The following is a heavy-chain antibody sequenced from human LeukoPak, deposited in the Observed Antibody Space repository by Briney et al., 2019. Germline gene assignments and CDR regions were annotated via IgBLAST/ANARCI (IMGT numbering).Heavy chain of an antibody. CDR1: GGSISSGSYY. V-gene: IGHV4-61*02. Sequence: KPSETLSLTCTVSGGSISSGSYYWSWIRQPAGKGLEWIGRIYTSGSTNYNPSLKSRVTISVDTSKNQFPLKLSSVTAADTAVYYCARTTVGATDYWGQGTLVTVSS. CDR3: ARTTVGATDY. CDR2: IYTSGST. D-gene: IGHD1-26*01. J-gene: IGHJ4*02.